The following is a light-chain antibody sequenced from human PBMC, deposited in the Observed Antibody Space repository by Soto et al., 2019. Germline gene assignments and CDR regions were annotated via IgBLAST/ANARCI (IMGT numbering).Light chain of an antibody. Sequence: QSALTQPASVAWSPGQSITISCTGTSSDVGGYNYVSWYQQHPGKAPKLMIYEVSNRPSGVSNRFSGSKSRNTASLTISGLQAEDEADYYCSSYTSSSTPHYVFGTGTKVTVL. CDR3: SSYTSSSTPHYV. V-gene: IGLV2-14*01. J-gene: IGLJ1*01. CDR2: EVS. CDR1: SSDVGGYNY.